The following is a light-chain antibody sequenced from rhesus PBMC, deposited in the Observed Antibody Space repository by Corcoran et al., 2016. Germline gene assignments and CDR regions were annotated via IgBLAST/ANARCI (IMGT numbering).Light chain of an antibody. CDR3: SSDAGSNTVL. CDR2: EVS. CDR1: SSDIGGYNY. J-gene: IGLJ2*01. Sequence: QAALTQPRSVSGSPGPSVTISCTGTSSDIGGYNYVSWYQQHPGTAPKLMIYEVSKRPSGVSDRLSGSKSGNTASLAISGRQAKDGADYYCSSDAGSNTVLFGGGTRLTVL. V-gene: IGLV2-32*02.